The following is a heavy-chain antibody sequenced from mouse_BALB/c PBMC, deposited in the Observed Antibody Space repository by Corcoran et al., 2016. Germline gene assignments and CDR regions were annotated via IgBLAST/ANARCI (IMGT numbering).Heavy chain of an antibody. CDR1: GYSFTSYY. Sequence: VQLQQSGPELVKPGASVKISCKASGYSFTSYYIHWVKQKPGQGLEWIGYINPYNDGTKYNEKFKGKATLTSDKSSSTAYMELSSLTSEDSAVYYCARLYPGIAMDYWGQGTSVTVSS. CDR2: INPYNDGT. CDR3: ARLYPGIAMDY. J-gene: IGHJ4*01. V-gene: IGHV1S136*01.